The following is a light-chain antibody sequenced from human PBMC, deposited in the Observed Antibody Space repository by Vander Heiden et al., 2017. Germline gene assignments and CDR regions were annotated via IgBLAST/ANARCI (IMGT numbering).Light chain of an antibody. CDR1: QSISSY. J-gene: IGKJ1*01. V-gene: IGKV1-39*01. CDR3: QQSYSTPWT. Sequence: DIQMTQSPSSLSASVGDRVTITCRASQSISSYLNWYQQKPGKAPKLLICAASSLQSGVPSRFSGSGSGTDFTLTISSLQPEDFATYYCQQSYSTPWTFGQGTKVKIK. CDR2: AAS.